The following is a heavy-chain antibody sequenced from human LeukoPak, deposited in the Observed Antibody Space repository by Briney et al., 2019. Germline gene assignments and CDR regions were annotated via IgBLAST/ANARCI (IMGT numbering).Heavy chain of an antibody. Sequence: SETLSLTCTVSGYSISFGYYWGWIRQPPGKGLEWIGSIYHSGSTYYNPSLKSRVTLSVDTSKNRFSLKLSSVTAADTAMYYCARDPIFGVVIFPSGFDPWGQGTLVTVSS. V-gene: IGHV4-38-2*02. D-gene: IGHD3-3*01. CDR2: IYHSGST. CDR3: ARDPIFGVVIFPSGFDP. J-gene: IGHJ5*02. CDR1: GYSISFGYY.